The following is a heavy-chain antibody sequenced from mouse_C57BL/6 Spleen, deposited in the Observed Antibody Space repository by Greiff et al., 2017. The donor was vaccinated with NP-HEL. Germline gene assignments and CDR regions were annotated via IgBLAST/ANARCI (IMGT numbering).Heavy chain of an antibody. D-gene: IGHD4-1*01. J-gene: IGHJ2*01. CDR3: ARQGGTGPYYFDY. V-gene: IGHV5-6*01. CDR2: ISSGGSYT. Sequence: EVMLVESGGDLVKPGGSLKLSCAASGFTFSSYGMSWVRQTPDKRLEWVATISSGGSYTYYPDSVKGRFTISRDNAKNTLYLQMSSLKSEDTAMYYCARQGGTGPYYFDYWGQGTTLTVSS. CDR1: GFTFSSYG.